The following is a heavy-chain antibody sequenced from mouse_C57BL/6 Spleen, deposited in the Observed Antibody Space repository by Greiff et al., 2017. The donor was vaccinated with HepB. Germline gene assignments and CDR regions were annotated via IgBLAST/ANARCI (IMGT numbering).Heavy chain of an antibody. V-gene: IGHV1-54*01. Sequence: QVQLKESGAELVRPGTSVKVSCKASGYAFTNYLIEWVKQRPGQGLEWIGVINPGSGGTNYNEKFKGKATLTADKSSSTAYMQLSSLTSEDSAVYFCARRRIYYGPFDYWGQGTTLTVSS. D-gene: IGHD2-1*01. CDR3: ARRRIYYGPFDY. CDR2: INPGSGGT. J-gene: IGHJ2*01. CDR1: GYAFTNYL.